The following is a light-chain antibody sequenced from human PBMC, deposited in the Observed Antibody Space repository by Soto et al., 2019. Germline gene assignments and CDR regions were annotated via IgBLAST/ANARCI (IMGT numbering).Light chain of an antibody. CDR2: GVT. CDR3: RSYTSGSSRYV. J-gene: IGLJ1*01. Sequence: QSALTQPASVSGSPGQSITISCTGTSSDVGAYYSVSWYQHHPGKAPKLIIYGVTNPPSGVSNRFSGSKSGNTASLTISGLPAEDEADYHCRSYTSGSSRYVFGTGTKLTVL. V-gene: IGLV2-14*01. CDR1: SSDVGAYYS.